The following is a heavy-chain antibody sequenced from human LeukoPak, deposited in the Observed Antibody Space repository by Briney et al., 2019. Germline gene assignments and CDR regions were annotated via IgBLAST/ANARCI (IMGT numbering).Heavy chain of an antibody. V-gene: IGHV3-48*03. Sequence: PGGSLRLSCAASGFTFSSYEMNWVRQAPGKGLEWVSYISSSGSTIYYADSVKGRFTISRDNAKHSLYLQMNSVRAEDRALYYCARDEYLWSGYYPNQAFDYWGQGTLVTVSS. D-gene: IGHD3-3*01. CDR2: ISSSGSTI. CDR1: GFTFSSYE. CDR3: ARDEYLWSGYYPNQAFDY. J-gene: IGHJ4*02.